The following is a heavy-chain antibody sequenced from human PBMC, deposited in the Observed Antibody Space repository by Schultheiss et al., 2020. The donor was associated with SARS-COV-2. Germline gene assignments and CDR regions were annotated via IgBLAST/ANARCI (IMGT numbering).Heavy chain of an antibody. V-gene: IGHV4-59*06. CDR2: IYYSGST. CDR3: ARVMITFGGVTNWFDP. D-gene: IGHD3-16*01. Sequence: SETLSLTCTVSGGSISSYYWSWIRQHPGKGLEWIGYIYYSGSTYYNPSLKSRVTISVDTSKNQFSLKLSSVTAADTAVYYCARVMITFGGVTNWFDPWGQGTLVTVSS. J-gene: IGHJ5*02. CDR1: GGSISSYY.